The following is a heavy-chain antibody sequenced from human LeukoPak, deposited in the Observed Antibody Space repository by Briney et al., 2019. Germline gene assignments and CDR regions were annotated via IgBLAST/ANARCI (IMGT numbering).Heavy chain of an antibody. CDR2: IYPGDSDT. D-gene: IGHD1-26*01. CDR1: GYSFTTYW. CDR3: ARGGIPGGNYYREHFDC. J-gene: IGHJ4*02. Sequence: GESLKISCKGSGYSFTTYWIGWVRQMPGKGLEWMGIIYPGDSDTRYSPSFQGQVTISADKSISTAYLQWSSLKASDTAMYYCARGGIPGGNYYREHFDCWGQGTLVTVSS. V-gene: IGHV5-51*01.